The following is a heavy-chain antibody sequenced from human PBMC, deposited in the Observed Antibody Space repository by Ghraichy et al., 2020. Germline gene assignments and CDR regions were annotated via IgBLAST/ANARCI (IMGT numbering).Heavy chain of an antibody. Sequence: SETLSLTCTVSGGSISSSSYYWVWIRQPPGKGLEWIGSIYYSGSTYFNPSLKSRVTISVDTSKNQFSLKLSSVTAADTAVYYCARAPYGSGVIPLWGQGTLVTVSS. D-gene: IGHD3-10*01. CDR2: IYYSGST. CDR3: ARAPYGSGVIPL. CDR1: GGSISSSSYY. J-gene: IGHJ4*02. V-gene: IGHV4-39*07.